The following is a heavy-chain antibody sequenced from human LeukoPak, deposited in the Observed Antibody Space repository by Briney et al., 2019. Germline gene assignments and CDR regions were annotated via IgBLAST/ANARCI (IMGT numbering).Heavy chain of an antibody. J-gene: IGHJ4*02. CDR2: IYWDDDK. Sequence: SGPTLANPTHTLTLTCTFSGSALSTTGVGVGWIRQPPGTALEWLAPIYWDDDKRYSPSLKSRLTITKDTSKNQVVLTMTNMDPVDTATYYCAHLSIAVVDYWGQGTLVTVSS. V-gene: IGHV2-5*02. CDR1: GSALSTTGVG. CDR3: AHLSIAVVDY. D-gene: IGHD6-19*01.